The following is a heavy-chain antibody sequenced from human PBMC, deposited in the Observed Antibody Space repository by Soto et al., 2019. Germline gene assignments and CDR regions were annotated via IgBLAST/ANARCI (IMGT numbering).Heavy chain of an antibody. Sequence: ASVKVSCKASGYTFTSYGISWVRQAPGQRLEWMGWINAGNGNTKYSQKFQGRVTITRDTSASTAYMELSSLRSEDTAVYYCARSIVVVTALDYWGQGTLVTVPQ. CDR1: GYTFTSYG. V-gene: IGHV1-3*01. D-gene: IGHD2-21*02. J-gene: IGHJ4*02. CDR2: INAGNGNT. CDR3: ARSIVVVTALDY.